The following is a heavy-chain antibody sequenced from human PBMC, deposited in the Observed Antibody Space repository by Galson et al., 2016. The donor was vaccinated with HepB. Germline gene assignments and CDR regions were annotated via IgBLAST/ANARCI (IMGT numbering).Heavy chain of an antibody. J-gene: IGHJ4*02. D-gene: IGHD3-9*01. CDR2: VMGSGVTT. V-gene: IGHV3-23*01. CDR3: AKNDILAGYSAFDY. CDR1: GFTFSIYA. Sequence: SLRLSCAASGFTFSIYAMNWVRQPPGKGLEWVSTVMGSGVTTYYADSVKGRFTVSRDNFRNTLSLQMNSLRAEDTAVYYCAKNDILAGYSAFDYWGQGTLVTVSS.